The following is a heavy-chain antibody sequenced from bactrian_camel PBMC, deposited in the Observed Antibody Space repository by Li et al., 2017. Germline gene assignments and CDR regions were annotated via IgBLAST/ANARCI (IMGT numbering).Heavy chain of an antibody. Sequence: HVQLVESGGGSVQAGGSLRLSCAASGNNLFQFTMAWFRQGPGKKREGVATIGTDESTEFAESVKGRFTISRNDLNDTTYLQMNNVKSEDTALYYCGTRYPGSWYRTYWGQGTQVTVSS. V-gene: IGHV3S55*01. J-gene: IGHJ4*01. CDR3: GTRYPGSWYRTY. CDR1: GNNLFQFT. CDR2: IGTDEST. D-gene: IGHD6*01.